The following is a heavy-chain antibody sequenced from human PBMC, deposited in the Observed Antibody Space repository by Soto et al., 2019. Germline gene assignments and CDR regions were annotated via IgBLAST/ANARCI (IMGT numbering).Heavy chain of an antibody. CDR1: GGSISSGGYY. V-gene: IGHV4-31*03. D-gene: IGHD2-2*01. J-gene: IGHJ6*02. CDR2: IYYSGST. CDR3: ARGVVPAAHHYYYYGMDV. Sequence: PSETLSLTCTVSGGSISSGGYYWSWIRQHPGKGLEWIGYIYYSGSTYYNPSLKSRVTISVDTSKNQFSLKLSSVTAADTAVYYCARGVVPAAHHYYYYGMDVWGQGTTVTVSS.